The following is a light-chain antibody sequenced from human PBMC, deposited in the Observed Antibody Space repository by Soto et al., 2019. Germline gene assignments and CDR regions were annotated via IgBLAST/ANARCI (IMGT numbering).Light chain of an antibody. J-gene: IGLJ2*01. CDR1: NIGSKS. CDR2: YDR. CDR3: QVWDSSSDHVV. V-gene: IGLV3-21*04. Sequence: SYELTQPPSVSVAPGKTARITCGGNNIGSKSVDWYQQKPGQAPVLVIYYDRHRPSGIPERFVGSNSGNTATLTISRVEAGDEADYYCQVWDSSSDHVVFGGGTKLTVL.